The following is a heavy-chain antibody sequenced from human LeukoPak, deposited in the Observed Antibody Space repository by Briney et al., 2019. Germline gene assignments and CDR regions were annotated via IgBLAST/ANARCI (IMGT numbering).Heavy chain of an antibody. CDR2: INPNSGGT. Sequence: ASVKVSCKASGYTFTRYYMHWVRQAPGQGLEWMGWINPNSGGTNYAQKFQGRVTMTRDTSISTAYMELSRLRSDDTAVYYCARDQYIVVVPAAQPVDYWGQGTLVTVSS. D-gene: IGHD2-2*01. V-gene: IGHV1-2*02. J-gene: IGHJ4*02. CDR1: GYTFTRYY. CDR3: ARDQYIVVVPAAQPVDY.